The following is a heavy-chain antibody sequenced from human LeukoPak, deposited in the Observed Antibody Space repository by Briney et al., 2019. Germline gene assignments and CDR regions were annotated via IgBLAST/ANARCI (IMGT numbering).Heavy chain of an antibody. CDR1: GYTFTSYG. Sequence: ASVKVSCKASGYTFTSYGISWVRQAPGQGLEWMGWISAYNGNTNYAQKLQGRVTMTTDTSTSTAYMELRSLRSDDTAVYYCARVHYYDSSGYYGFDYWGQGTLVTVSS. V-gene: IGHV1-18*01. D-gene: IGHD3-22*01. CDR2: ISAYNGNT. J-gene: IGHJ4*02. CDR3: ARVHYYDSSGYYGFDY.